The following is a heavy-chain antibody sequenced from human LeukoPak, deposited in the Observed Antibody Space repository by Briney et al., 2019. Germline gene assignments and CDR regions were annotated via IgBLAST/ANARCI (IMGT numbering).Heavy chain of an antibody. CDR1: GGSISSGSYY. D-gene: IGHD3-22*01. CDR2: IYTSGSS. CDR3: ARGGDYYDSSGPSVWYFDL. Sequence: SETLSLTCTVSGGSISSGSYYWSWIRQPAGKGLEWIGRIYTSGSSNYNPSLRSLVTISVDTSKNQFSLKLSSVTAADTAVYYCARGGDYYDSSGPSVWYFDLWGRGTLVTVSS. V-gene: IGHV4-61*02. J-gene: IGHJ2*01.